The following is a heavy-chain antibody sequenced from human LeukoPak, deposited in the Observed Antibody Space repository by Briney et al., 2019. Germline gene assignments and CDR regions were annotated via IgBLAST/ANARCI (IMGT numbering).Heavy chain of an antibody. D-gene: IGHD5-24*01. Sequence: PGGSLRLSCAASGFTFSNYAMHWVRQAPGKGLEWVAIVSHDGRSQYYAESVKGRFTISRDSSKNTVSLQMNSLRAGDSALYYCGRDPSARVTIEFWGQGTLVTVSS. CDR1: GFTFSNYA. CDR3: GRDPSARVTIEF. CDR2: VSHDGRSQ. J-gene: IGHJ4*02. V-gene: IGHV3-30*04.